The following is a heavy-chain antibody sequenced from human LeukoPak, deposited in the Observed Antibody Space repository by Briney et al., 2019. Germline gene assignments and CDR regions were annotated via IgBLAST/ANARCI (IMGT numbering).Heavy chain of an antibody. CDR3: AKDFGRNLGGPGY. J-gene: IGHJ4*02. CDR2: ISGNGGRT. D-gene: IGHD1-14*01. V-gene: IGHV3-23*01. Sequence: PGGSLRLSCAASGFTFSSYAMSWVRQAPGKGLEWVSGISGNGGRTYYADSVKGRFAISRDHSKSTLYLQMNSLRGEDTAVYYCAKDFGRNLGGPGYWGRGTLVIVSS. CDR1: GFTFSSYA.